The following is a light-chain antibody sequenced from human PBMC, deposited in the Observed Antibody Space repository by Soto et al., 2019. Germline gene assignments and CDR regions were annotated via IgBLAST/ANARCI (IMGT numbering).Light chain of an antibody. J-gene: IGKJ4*01. CDR1: QSISSW. Sequence: DIQMTQSPSTLSASVGDRVTITCRASQSISSWLAWYQQKTGKAPKLLIYKASSLESRIPSRFSGSGSGTEFALTISSLQPDDFAAHYCQQYNSYPSFGGGTKVEIK. CDR2: KAS. CDR3: QQYNSYPS. V-gene: IGKV1-5*03.